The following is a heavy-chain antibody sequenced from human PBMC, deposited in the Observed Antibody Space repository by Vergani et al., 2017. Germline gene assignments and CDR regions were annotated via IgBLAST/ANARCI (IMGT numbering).Heavy chain of an antibody. CDR2: INPNSGGT. J-gene: IGHJ2*01. Sequence: QVQLVQSGAEVKKPGASVQVSCKASGYTFTGYYMHWVRQAPGQGLEWMGWINPNSGGTNYAQKFHGRGTMTRDTSISTAYMELSRLRSDDTAAYYCARSLWGSYESYFDLWGRGTLVTVSS. CDR1: GYTFTGYY. V-gene: IGHV1-2*02. CDR3: ARSLWGSYESYFDL. D-gene: IGHD2-15*01.